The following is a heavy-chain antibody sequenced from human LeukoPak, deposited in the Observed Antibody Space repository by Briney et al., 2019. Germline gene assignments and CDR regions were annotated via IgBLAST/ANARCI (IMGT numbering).Heavy chain of an antibody. J-gene: IGHJ4*02. D-gene: IGHD5-24*01. V-gene: IGHV3-53*01. CDR2: IYSGGST. CDR1: GFTVSSNY. CDR3: AGEPLEMATIGGIGVDY. Sequence: GGSLRLSCAASGFTVSSNYMSWVRQAPGKGLEWVSVIYSGGSTYYADSVKGRFTISRDNAKNSLYLQMNSLRAEDTAVYYCAGEPLEMATIGGIGVDYWGQGTLVTVSS.